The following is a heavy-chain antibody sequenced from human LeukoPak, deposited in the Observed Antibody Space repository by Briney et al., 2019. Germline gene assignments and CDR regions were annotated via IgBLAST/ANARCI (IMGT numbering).Heavy chain of an antibody. Sequence: GGSLRLSCAASGFTFSSYWMSWVRQAPGKGLEWVANIKQDGSEKYYVDSVKGRFTISRDNAKNSLYLQMNSLRAEYTAVYYCARDPLRDPFGYWGQGTLVTVSS. CDR3: ARDPLRDPFGY. J-gene: IGHJ4*02. V-gene: IGHV3-7*03. CDR2: IKQDGSEK. CDR1: GFTFSSYW.